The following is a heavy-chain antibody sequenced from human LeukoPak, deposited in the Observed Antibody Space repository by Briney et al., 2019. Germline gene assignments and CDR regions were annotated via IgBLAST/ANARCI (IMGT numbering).Heavy chain of an antibody. Sequence: PSETLSLTCSVSGGAISSFYWIWIRQTPGKGLEWIGCIQYSGSTEYNPSLESRVTISVDTSKNQFSLKLSSVTAADTAVYYCARVEEGYGSGRRENYYYYYMDVWGKGTTVTISS. CDR1: GGAISSFY. CDR3: ARVEEGYGSGRRENYYYYYMDV. V-gene: IGHV4-59*13. D-gene: IGHD3-10*01. J-gene: IGHJ6*03. CDR2: IQYSGST.